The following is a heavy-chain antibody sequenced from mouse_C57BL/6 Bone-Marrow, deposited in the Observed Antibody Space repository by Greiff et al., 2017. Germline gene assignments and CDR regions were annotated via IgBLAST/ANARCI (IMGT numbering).Heavy chain of an antibody. CDR3: ASSITTGRDWYFDV. J-gene: IGHJ1*03. CDR1: GFNIKNTY. V-gene: IGHV14-3*01. CDR2: IDPANGNT. D-gene: IGHD1-2*01. Sequence: VQLKESVAELVRPGASVKLSCTASGFNIKNTYMHWVKQRPEQGLEWIGRIDPANGNTKYAPKFQGKATITADTSSNTAYLQLSSLTSEDTAIYYCASSITTGRDWYFDVWGTGTTVTVSA.